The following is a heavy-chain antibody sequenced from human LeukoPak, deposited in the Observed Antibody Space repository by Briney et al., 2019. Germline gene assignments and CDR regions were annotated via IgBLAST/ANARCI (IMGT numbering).Heavy chain of an antibody. CDR3: AKRGSGWYYFDY. Sequence: PGRSLRLSCAASGFTFSSYGMHWVRQAPGKGLEWVAVISYDGSNKYYADSVKGRFTISRDNSKNTLYLQMNSLRAEDTAVYYCAKRGSGWYYFDYWGQGTLVTVSS. V-gene: IGHV3-30*18. CDR2: ISYDGSNK. J-gene: IGHJ4*02. D-gene: IGHD6-19*01. CDR1: GFTFSSYG.